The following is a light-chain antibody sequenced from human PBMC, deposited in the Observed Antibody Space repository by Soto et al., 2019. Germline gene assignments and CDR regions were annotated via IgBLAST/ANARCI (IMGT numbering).Light chain of an antibody. CDR2: EVN. CDR1: GSDIGSYNF. Sequence: QSALTQPASVSGFPGQAITISCTGSGSDIGSYNFVSWYQHHPGKAPKLILYEVNNRPSGVSNRFSGSKSGNTASLTISGLQPEDEADYFCSSYTTRTTPYVFGSGTKLTVL. J-gene: IGLJ1*01. V-gene: IGLV2-14*01. CDR3: SSYTTRTTPYV.